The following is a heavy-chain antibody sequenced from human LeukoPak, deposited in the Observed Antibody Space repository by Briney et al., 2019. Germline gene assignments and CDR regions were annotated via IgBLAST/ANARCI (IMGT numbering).Heavy chain of an antibody. J-gene: IGHJ4*02. V-gene: IGHV3-74*01. CDR1: GFTFSSYW. D-gene: IGHD5-12*01. CDR3: ARRDGYAQRD. CDR2: INSDGSST. Sequence: PGGSLRLSRAASGFTFSSYWMHWVRQAPGKGLVWVSRINSDGSSTSYADSVKGRLTISRDNAKNTLYLQMNSLRVEDTAVYYCARRDGYAQRDWGQGTLVTVPS.